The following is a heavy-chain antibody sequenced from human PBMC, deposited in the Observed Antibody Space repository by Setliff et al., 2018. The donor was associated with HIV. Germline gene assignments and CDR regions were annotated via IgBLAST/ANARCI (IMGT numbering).Heavy chain of an antibody. CDR2: INTDGSGT. Sequence: GGSLRLSCAASGFTFSSYWMHWVRQAPGKGLVWVSRINTDGSGTSYADSVKGRFTISRDNAKNSLYLQMNSLRVEDTAVYYCATDCAVVGGTGSLDSWGQGTLVTVSS. CDR3: ATDCAVVGGTGSLDS. D-gene: IGHD1-26*01. V-gene: IGHV3-74*01. CDR1: GFTFSSYW. J-gene: IGHJ4*02.